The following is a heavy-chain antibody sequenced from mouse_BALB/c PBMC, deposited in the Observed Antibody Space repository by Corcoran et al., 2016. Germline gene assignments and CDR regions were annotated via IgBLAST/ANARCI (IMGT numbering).Heavy chain of an antibody. CDR1: GYTFTNYG. CDR2: INTYTGEP. Sequence: QIQLVQSGPELKKPGETVKISCKASGYTFTNYGMNWVKQAPGKGLKWMGWINTYTGEPTYADDFKGRFAFSLETSASTAYLQINNLKNEDTATYFCARGTTSFDDWGQGTTLTVSS. CDR3: ARGTTSFDD. J-gene: IGHJ2*01. V-gene: IGHV9-3-1*01. D-gene: IGHD2-14*01.